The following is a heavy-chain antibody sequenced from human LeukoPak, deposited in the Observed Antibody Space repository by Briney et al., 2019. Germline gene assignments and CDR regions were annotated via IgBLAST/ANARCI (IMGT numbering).Heavy chain of an antibody. CDR1: GGSISSYY. J-gene: IGHJ4*02. D-gene: IGHD5-24*01. CDR3: ARVVGDGYSEY. Sequence: SETLSLTCTVSGGSISSYYWSWIRQPPGKGLEWIGYIYYSGGTNYNPSLKSRVTISIDTSKNQFSLKLTSVTAADTAVYYCARVVGDGYSEYWGQGTLVTVSS. CDR2: IYYSGGT. V-gene: IGHV4-59*01.